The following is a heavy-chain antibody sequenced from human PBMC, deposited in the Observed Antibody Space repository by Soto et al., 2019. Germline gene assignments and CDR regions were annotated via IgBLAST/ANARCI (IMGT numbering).Heavy chain of an antibody. CDR3: AKGDNLGPKTGYAFDP. D-gene: IGHD5-12*01. J-gene: IGHJ5*02. Sequence: SQTLSLTCAISGDSVSSNTASWNWSRQSPSRGLEWLGRTYFRSKWYNDYAVSVKSRIIINPDTSNNQFSLQLNSVTPEDTAVYFCAKGDNLGPKTGYAFDPWGQGIMVTV. CDR1: GDSVSSNTAS. V-gene: IGHV6-1*01. CDR2: TYFRSKWYN.